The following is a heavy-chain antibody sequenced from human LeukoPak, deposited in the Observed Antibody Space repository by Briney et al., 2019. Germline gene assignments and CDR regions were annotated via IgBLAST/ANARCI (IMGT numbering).Heavy chain of an antibody. CDR3: AREEMGSGSYYKPPDY. CDR1: GYTFTGYY. V-gene: IGHV1-2*02. CDR2: INPNSGGT. D-gene: IGHD3-10*01. J-gene: IGHJ4*02. Sequence: GASVKVSCKASGYTFTGYYMHWVRQAPGQGLEWMGWINPNSGGTNYAQKFQGRVTMTRDTSISTAYMELSRLRSDDTAVYYCAREEMGSGSYYKPPDYWGQGTLVTVSS.